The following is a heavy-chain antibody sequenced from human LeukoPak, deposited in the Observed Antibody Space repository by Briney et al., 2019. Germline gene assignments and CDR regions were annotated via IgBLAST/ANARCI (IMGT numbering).Heavy chain of an antibody. D-gene: IGHD3-9*01. CDR3: AKAKGILPGYYNFDY. Sequence: PGGSLRLSCAASGFTFSSYAMSWVRQAPGKGLEWVSAISGSGGSTYYADSVKGRFTISRDNSKNTLYLQMNSLRAEDTAVYYCAKAKGILPGYYNFDYWGQGTLVTVSS. CDR1: GFTFSSYA. J-gene: IGHJ4*02. V-gene: IGHV3-23*01. CDR2: ISGSGGST.